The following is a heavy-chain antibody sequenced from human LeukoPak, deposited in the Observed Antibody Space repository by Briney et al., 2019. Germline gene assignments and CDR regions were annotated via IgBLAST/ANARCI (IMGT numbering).Heavy chain of an antibody. D-gene: IGHD1-26*01. CDR3: ARDLGEVGAVLYYFDY. Sequence: ASVKVSCKASGYTFTGYYIHWVRQAPGQGLEWMGWINPNSGGTNYAQKFQGRVIMTRDTSISTAYMELSRLRSDDTAVYYCARDLGEVGAVLYYFDYWGQGTLVTVSS. CDR1: GYTFTGYY. V-gene: IGHV1-2*02. J-gene: IGHJ4*02. CDR2: INPNSGGT.